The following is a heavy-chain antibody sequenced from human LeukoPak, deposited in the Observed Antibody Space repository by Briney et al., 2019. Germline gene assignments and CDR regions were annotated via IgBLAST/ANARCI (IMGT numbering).Heavy chain of an antibody. J-gene: IGHJ6*03. D-gene: IGHD2-2*01. CDR3: ARDSSYALTKYYHMDV. Sequence: GGSLRLSCAASGFTFSSYAMNWVRQAPGKGLEWLSSISSTSTYIYYADSVKGRFTISRDNAKNSLYLQMNCLRDEDTAVYYCARDSSYALTKYYHMDVWGKGTTVTVSS. CDR2: ISSTSTYI. CDR1: GFTFSSYA. V-gene: IGHV3-21*01.